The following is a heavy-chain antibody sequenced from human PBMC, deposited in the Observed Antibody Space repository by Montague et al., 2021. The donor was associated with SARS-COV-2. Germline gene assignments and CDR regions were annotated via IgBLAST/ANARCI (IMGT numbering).Heavy chain of an antibody. V-gene: IGHV4-59*11. CDR2: MYYSGST. J-gene: IGHJ4*02. CDR1: GGSISSHY. Sequence: SETLSLTCTVSGGSISSHYWSWTRQPPGKGLEWIGYMYYSGSTNYNLSLKSRVTLSVDTSKNQFSLKLSSVTAADTAVYYCARDFDYWGQGTLVTVSS. CDR3: ARDFDY.